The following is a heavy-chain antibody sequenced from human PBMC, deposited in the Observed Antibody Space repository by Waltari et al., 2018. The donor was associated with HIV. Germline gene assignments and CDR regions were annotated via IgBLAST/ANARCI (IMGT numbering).Heavy chain of an antibody. J-gene: IGHJ4*02. D-gene: IGHD3-10*01. CDR2: SYPGDSDV. CDR1: GYIFTNYW. V-gene: IGHV5-51*01. Sequence: EVQLVQSGAEVKKPGESLKISCEASGYIFTNYWIGWVRQIPGKGLEWMGISYPGDSDVRDSRSFLGHVTISADKSISTVYLQWSTLKTSDTAVYYCARQFGDSWGQGTLVTVSS. CDR3: ARQFGDS.